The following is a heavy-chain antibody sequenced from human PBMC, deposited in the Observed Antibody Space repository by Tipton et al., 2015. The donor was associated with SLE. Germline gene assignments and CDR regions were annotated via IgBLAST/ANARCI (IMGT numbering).Heavy chain of an antibody. CDR1: GFTFDDYT. CDR2: ISWDGGST. J-gene: IGHJ3*02. D-gene: IGHD6-13*01. Sequence: SLRLSCAASGFTFDDYTMHWVRHAPGKGLEWVSLISWDGGSTYYADSVKGRFTISRDNSQNSLYLQMNRLGTEDTALYYCAKDRGIAAAVDAFDIWGQGTMVTVSS. V-gene: IGHV3-43*01. CDR3: AKDRGIAAAVDAFDI.